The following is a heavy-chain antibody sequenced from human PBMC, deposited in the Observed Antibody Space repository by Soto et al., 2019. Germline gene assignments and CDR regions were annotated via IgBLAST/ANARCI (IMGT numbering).Heavy chain of an antibody. CDR1: GGSISSGSYF. Sequence: PSETLSLTCTVSGGSISSGSYFWSWIRQHPGKGLEWIGYIYYSGSTNYNPSLKSRVTISVDTSKNQFSLKLSSVTAADTAVYYCARFLGPVTFDLWGQGTLVTVSS. CDR3: ARFLGPVTFDL. J-gene: IGHJ4*02. V-gene: IGHV4-31*03. CDR2: IYYSGST.